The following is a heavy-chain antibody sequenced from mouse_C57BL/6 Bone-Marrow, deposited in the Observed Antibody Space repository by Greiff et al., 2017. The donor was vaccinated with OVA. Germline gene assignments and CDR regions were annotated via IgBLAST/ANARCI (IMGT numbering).Heavy chain of an antibody. CDR1: GFTFSDYY. CDR3: ARGGPYYSNYFDY. D-gene: IGHD2-5*01. Sequence: EVMLVESEGGLVQPGSSMKLSCTASGFTFSDYYMAWVRQVPEKGLEWVANINYDGSRPYYLDSLKSRFIISRENAKNILYLQMSSRKSEDTATYYCARGGPYYSNYFDYWGQGTTLTVSS. V-gene: IGHV5-16*01. J-gene: IGHJ2*01. CDR2: INYDGSRP.